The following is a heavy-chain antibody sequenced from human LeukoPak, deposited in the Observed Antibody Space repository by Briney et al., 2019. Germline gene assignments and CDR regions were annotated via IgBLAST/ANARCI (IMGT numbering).Heavy chain of an antibody. CDR3: AKGEAYYDSSGVFDY. J-gene: IGHJ4*02. D-gene: IGHD3-22*01. Sequence: PGRSLRLSCAASGFTFSSYGMHWVRQAPGKGLEWVAVISYDGSNKYYADSVKGRFTISRDNSKNTLYLQMNSLRAEDTAVYYCAKGEAYYDSSGVFDYWGQGTLVTVSP. V-gene: IGHV3-30*18. CDR2: ISYDGSNK. CDR1: GFTFSSYG.